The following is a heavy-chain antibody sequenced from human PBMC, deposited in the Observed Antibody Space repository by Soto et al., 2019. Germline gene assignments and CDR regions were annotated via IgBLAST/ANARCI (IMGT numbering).Heavy chain of an antibody. CDR3: VRRVSGNYDY. CDR1: GFTFSSYD. V-gene: IGHV3-64*01. J-gene: IGHJ4*02. Sequence: EVQLAESGGGMVQPGGSLRLSCVASGFTFSSYDMHWVRQAPGKGLEYVSSISSNGGTTYYGNSVKGRFTISRDNSKXTLXXXXXXXXXEDMAVXXXVRRVSGNYDYWGQGTLVTVSS. CDR2: ISSNGGTT. D-gene: IGHD1-7*01.